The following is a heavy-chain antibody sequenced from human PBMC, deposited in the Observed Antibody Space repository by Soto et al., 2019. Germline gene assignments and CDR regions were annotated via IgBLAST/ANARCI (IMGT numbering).Heavy chain of an antibody. V-gene: IGHV3-11*06. Sequence: GGSLRLSCAASGFIFSDYYMSWVRQAPGKGLEWVSYISGTDPYMKYADAVRGRFTISRDNAKNSVYLQMNSLGDDDTAVYYCARGSSVRGMNVWGQGTTVTVSS. J-gene: IGHJ6*02. CDR3: ARGSSVRGMNV. D-gene: IGHD6-13*01. CDR2: ISGTDPYM. CDR1: GFIFSDYY.